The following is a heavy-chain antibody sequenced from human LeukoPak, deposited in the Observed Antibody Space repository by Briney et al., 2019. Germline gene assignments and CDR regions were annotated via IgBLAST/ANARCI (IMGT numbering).Heavy chain of an antibody. CDR3: ARLYSGYGWGDFDY. CDR1: GFTFSSYW. CDR2: INSDGSST. Sequence: GGSLRLSCAASGFTFSSYWMHWVRHAPGKGLVWVSRINSDGSSTSYADSVKGRFTISRDNAKNTLYLQMNSLRAEDTAVYYCARLYSGYGWGDFDYWGQGTLVTVSS. J-gene: IGHJ4*02. D-gene: IGHD5-12*01. V-gene: IGHV3-74*01.